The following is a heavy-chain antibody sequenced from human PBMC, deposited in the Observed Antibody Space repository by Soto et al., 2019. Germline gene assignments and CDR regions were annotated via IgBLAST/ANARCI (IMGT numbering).Heavy chain of an antibody. V-gene: IGHV3-33*01. CDR2: IWYDGSNK. Sequence: QVQLVESGGGVVQPGRSLRLSCAASGFTFSSYGMHWVRQAPGKGLEWVAVIWYDGSNKYYADSVKGRFTISRDNSENTLYLQMNSLRAEDTAVYYCARDRDGYLSWVHYYGMDVWGQGTTVTVSS. CDR3: ARDRDGYLSWVHYYGMDV. J-gene: IGHJ6*02. CDR1: GFTFSSYG. D-gene: IGHD5-12*01.